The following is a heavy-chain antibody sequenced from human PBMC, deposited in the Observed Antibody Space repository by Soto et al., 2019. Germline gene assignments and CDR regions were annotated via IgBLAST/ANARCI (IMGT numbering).Heavy chain of an antibody. CDR3: AREVAADGTFREDVFDI. CDR2: IIPIFITT. V-gene: IGHV1-69*12. CDR1: GGTFSNHA. J-gene: IGHJ3*02. D-gene: IGHD6-13*01. Sequence: QVHLVQSGAEVKKPGSSVKVSCKAPGGTFSNHAINWVRQAPGQGLEWMGRIIPIFITTNYAQKFQGRVTMTADESTITAYLELSSLKHDDTAVYYCAREVAADGTFREDVFDIWGQGTLVTVSS.